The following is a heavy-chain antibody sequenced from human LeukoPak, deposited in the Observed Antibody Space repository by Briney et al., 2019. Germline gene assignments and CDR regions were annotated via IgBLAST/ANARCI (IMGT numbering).Heavy chain of an antibody. CDR2: INPNSGGT. V-gene: IGHV1-2*02. Sequence: ASVKVSCKASGYTFTGYYMHWVRQAPGQGLEWMGWINPNSGGTNYAQKFQGRVTMTRDTSISTAYMELSRLRSDDTAVYYCARALLGDYVGNWFDHWAQGTLVTVSS. CDR3: ARALLGDYVGNWFDH. J-gene: IGHJ5*02. D-gene: IGHD4-17*01. CDR1: GYTFTGYY.